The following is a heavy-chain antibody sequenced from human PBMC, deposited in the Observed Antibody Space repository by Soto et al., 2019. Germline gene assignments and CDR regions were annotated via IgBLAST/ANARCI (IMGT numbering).Heavy chain of an antibody. D-gene: IGHD5-12*01. CDR1: GFTFSNYA. CDR2: ISGSDDST. CDR3: AKERSSGYYFFDY. J-gene: IGHJ4*02. V-gene: IGHV3-23*01. Sequence: EVQLLESGGGLVQPGGSLRLSCAASGFTFSNYAMSWVRQAPGEGLEWVSTISGSDDSTYYADSVKGRFTISRDISKNTLYLQMNSLRDEDTAIYYCAKERSSGYYFFDYWGQGTLVTVSS.